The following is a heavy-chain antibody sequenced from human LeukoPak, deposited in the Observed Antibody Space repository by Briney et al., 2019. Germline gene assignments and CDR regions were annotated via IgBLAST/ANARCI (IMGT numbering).Heavy chain of an antibody. Sequence: SETLSLTCTVSGGSISSYYWSWIRQPPGKGLEWIGYIYYSGSTNYNPSLKSRVTISVDTSKNQFSLKLSSVTAADTAVYYCAGLGADYDYVWGSYRAWFDYWGQGTLVTVSS. D-gene: IGHD3-16*02. V-gene: IGHV4-59*08. J-gene: IGHJ4*02. CDR1: GGSISSYY. CDR3: AGLGADYDYVWGSYRAWFDY. CDR2: IYYSGST.